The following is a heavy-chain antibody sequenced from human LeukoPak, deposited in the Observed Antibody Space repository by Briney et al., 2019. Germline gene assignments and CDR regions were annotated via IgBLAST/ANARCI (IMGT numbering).Heavy chain of an antibody. CDR1: GYTFTGYY. CDR3: ARFSDYGDCFDY. V-gene: IGHV1-2*02. Sequence: ASVKVSCKASGYTFTGYYMHWVRQAPGQGLEWMGWINPNSGGTNYAQKFQGRVTMTRDTSISTAYMELSRLRSDGTAVYYCARFSDYGDCFDYWGQGTLVTVSS. CDR2: INPNSGGT. D-gene: IGHD4-17*01. J-gene: IGHJ4*02.